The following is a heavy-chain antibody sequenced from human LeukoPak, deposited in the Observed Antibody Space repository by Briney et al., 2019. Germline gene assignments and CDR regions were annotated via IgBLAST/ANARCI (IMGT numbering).Heavy chain of an antibody. CDR3: ATSPGGFYFEYYFDY. CDR1: GGSISSFY. CDR2: IPTGGST. D-gene: IGHD2/OR15-2a*01. V-gene: IGHV4-4*09. J-gene: IGHJ4*02. Sequence: PSETLSLTCTVSGGSISSFYWSWLRQPPGQGLEWIGYIPTGGSTNYNPSLKSRVTISVDTSKNQFSLNLDSVTAADTAVYYCATSPGGFYFEYYFDYWGQGTLVTVSS.